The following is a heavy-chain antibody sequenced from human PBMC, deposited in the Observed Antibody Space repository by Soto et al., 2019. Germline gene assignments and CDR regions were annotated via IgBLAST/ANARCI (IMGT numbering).Heavy chain of an antibody. CDR3: AREDAMIVVAGFDY. CDR1: GFTFSSYA. J-gene: IGHJ4*02. Sequence: QVQLVESGGGVVQPGRSLRLSCAASGFTFSSYAMHWVRQAPGKGLEWVAVISYDGSNKYYADSGKGRFTISRDNSKNTLYLQMNSLRAEDTAVYYCAREDAMIVVAGFDYWGQGTLVTVSS. V-gene: IGHV3-30-3*01. CDR2: ISYDGSNK. D-gene: IGHD3-22*01.